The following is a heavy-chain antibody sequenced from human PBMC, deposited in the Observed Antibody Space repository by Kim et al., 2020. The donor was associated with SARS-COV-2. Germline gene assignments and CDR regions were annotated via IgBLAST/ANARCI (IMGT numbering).Heavy chain of an antibody. CDR2: IRSKAYGGTT. Sequence: GGSLRLSCTASGFTFGDYAMSWFRQAPGKGLEWVGFIRSKAYGGTTEYAASVKGRFTISRDDSENIAYLQMNSLKTEDSAVYYCSRDHDTSWFAIFDYWGQGTLVTVSS. CDR1: GFTFGDYA. CDR3: SRDHDTSWFAIFDY. D-gene: IGHD2-2*01. V-gene: IGHV3-49*03. J-gene: IGHJ4*02.